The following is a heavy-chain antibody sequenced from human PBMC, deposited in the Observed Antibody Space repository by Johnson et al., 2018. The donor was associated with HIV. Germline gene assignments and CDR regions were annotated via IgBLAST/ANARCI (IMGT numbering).Heavy chain of an antibody. Sequence: QVQLVESGGGVVQPGGSLRLSCAASGFTFSSYGMHWVRQAPGKGLEWVAFIRFDGSNKYFADSVKGRFTISSDNSKNTLFLQINSMRTEDTAVYYCARDDMRDGKSFDIWGQGTMVTVSS. CDR1: GFTFSSYG. CDR2: IRFDGSNK. CDR3: ARDDMRDGKSFDI. J-gene: IGHJ3*02. V-gene: IGHV3-30*02.